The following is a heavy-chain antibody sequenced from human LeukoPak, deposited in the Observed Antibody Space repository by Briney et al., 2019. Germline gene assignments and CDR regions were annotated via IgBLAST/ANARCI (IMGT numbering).Heavy chain of an antibody. CDR2: FDPEDGET. J-gene: IGHJ4*02. CDR1: GYTLTELS. Sequence: GASVKVSCKVSGYTLTELSMHWVRQAPGKGLEWMGGFDPEDGETIYAQKFQGRVTMTEDTSTDTAYMELSSLRAEDTAVYYCAKDTRKLESDRYFDYWGQGTLVTVSS. CDR3: AKDTRKLESDRYFDY. D-gene: IGHD5-24*01. V-gene: IGHV1-24*01.